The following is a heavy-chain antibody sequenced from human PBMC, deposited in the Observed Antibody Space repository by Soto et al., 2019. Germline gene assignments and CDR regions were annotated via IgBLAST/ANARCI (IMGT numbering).Heavy chain of an antibody. CDR1: GGTFSRYT. CDR2: ITPMFGTP. V-gene: IGHV1-69*13. CDR3: ARDGTLYDNSAYYYLH. J-gene: IGHJ4*02. D-gene: IGHD3-22*01. Sequence: SVKVSCKASGGTFSRYTITWVRQAPGQGLEWIGGITPMFGTPNYAQKFQGRVTITADESTSTAYMELSSLRSEDTAMYYCARDGTLYDNSAYYYLHWGQGTLVTVSS.